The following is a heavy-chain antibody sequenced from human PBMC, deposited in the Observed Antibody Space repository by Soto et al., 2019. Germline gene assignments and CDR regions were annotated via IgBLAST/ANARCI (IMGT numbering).Heavy chain of an antibody. CDR2: IIPIFGTA. V-gene: IGHV1-69*01. CDR1: GGTFSSYA. CDR3: ARVRLELRSSYYYYGMDV. D-gene: IGHD1-7*01. J-gene: IGHJ6*02. Sequence: QVQLVQSGAEVKKPGSSVKVSCKASGGTFSSYAISWVRQAPGQGLEWMGGIIPIFGTANYAQKFQGRVTITADESTSTAYMELSSLRSEDTAVYYCARVRLELRSSYYYYGMDVWGQGTTVTVSS.